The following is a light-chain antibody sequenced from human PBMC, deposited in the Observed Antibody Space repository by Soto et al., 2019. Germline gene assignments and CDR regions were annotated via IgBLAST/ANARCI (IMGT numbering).Light chain of an antibody. CDR1: ESMSNC. Sequence: DIPIYQSPSTLFASVGDRAPITCRARESMSNCLAWYQQKPGKAPKLLISAASSLQSGVPSRFSGSGSGTEFTLTISSLQPEDFATYYCQQLDNYPRTFGQGTKVDIK. J-gene: IGKJ1*01. CDR3: QQLDNYPRT. CDR2: AAS. V-gene: IGKV1-5*01.